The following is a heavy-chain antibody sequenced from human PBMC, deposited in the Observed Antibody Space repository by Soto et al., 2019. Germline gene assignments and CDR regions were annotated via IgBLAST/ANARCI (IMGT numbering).Heavy chain of an antibody. D-gene: IGHD3-3*01. CDR2: ISYDGSDK. V-gene: IGHV3-30*18. CDR1: GFTFSSYG. J-gene: IGHJ4*02. Sequence: QVQLVESGGGVVQPGRSLRLSCAASGFTFSSYGMHWVRQAPGEGLEWVAVISYDGSDKYYADSVKGRFTISRDNSRNTLYLQMNSLRVEDTAVYYCAKEDPPLEYWGQGTLVTVSS. CDR3: AKEDPPLEY.